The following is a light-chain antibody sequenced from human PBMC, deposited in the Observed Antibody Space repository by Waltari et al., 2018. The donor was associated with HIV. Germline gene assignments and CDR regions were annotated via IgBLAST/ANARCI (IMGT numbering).Light chain of an antibody. CDR1: QSISSSY. CDR3: QQYGSSPDS. J-gene: IGKJ2*03. CDR2: AAS. V-gene: IGKV3-20*01. Sequence: EIVLTQSPGTLSLSPGERATLSCRTSQSISSSYLAWYQQKPGQAPRLLIYAASSSATGIPDRFSGNASGTDFTLTISRLEPEDFAVYYCQQYGSSPDSFGQGTKLEIK.